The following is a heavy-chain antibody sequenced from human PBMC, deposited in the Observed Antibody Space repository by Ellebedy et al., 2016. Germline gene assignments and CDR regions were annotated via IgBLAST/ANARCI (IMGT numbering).Heavy chain of an antibody. CDR1: GFTFSTSS. D-gene: IGHD4-23*01. V-gene: IGHV3-48*04. CDR2: ISSGGSTI. Sequence: GGSLRLXXAASGFTFSTSSMNWVRQAPGKGLEWVSYISSGGSTIYYADSVKGRFTISRDNAKNSLYLQMNSLRAEDTAVYYCARDRFWGGNPIWGQGTLVTVSS. J-gene: IGHJ4*02. CDR3: ARDRFWGGNPI.